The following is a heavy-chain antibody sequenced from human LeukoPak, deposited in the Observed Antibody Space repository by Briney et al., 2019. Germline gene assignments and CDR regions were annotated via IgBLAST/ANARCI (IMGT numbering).Heavy chain of an antibody. CDR3: ATYCSTSSCPHRRAFDI. CDR1: GASISGSSYF. V-gene: IGHV4-39*01. CDR2: IYYSGNT. D-gene: IGHD2-2*01. Sequence: PSETLSLTCAVSGASISGSSYFWGWIRQPPGKGLEWIGTIYYSGNTYYNPSLKSRVTISVDTSNDQFSLKLSSVTAADTALYYCATYCSTSSCPHRRAFDIWGQRTMVIVSS. J-gene: IGHJ3*02.